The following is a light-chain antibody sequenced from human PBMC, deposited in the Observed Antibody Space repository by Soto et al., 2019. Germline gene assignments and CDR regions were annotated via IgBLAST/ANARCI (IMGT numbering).Light chain of an antibody. CDR3: PQYDDWPPA. CDR1: QSVSNN. J-gene: IGKJ1*01. Sequence: IGVTQSPDNLSVSPGERATLSCRASQSVSNNLAWYQQKPGQAPRLVTYGPSTRASGIPARFSGSGYGREFTLTISSLQSEDSGVYYCPQYDDWPPAFGQGTKVDIK. CDR2: GPS. V-gene: IGKV3-15*01.